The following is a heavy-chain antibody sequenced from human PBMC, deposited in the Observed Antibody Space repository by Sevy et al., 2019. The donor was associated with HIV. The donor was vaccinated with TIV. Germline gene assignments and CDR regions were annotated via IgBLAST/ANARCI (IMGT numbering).Heavy chain of an antibody. V-gene: IGHV3-11*01. CDR3: TRFYSSTTGRYPGSADF. CDR2: IRSNSNKI. CDR1: GFSFSDYF. J-gene: IGHJ4*02. Sequence: GGPLRLSCVASGFSFSDYFISWIRQAPGKGLEWVSYIRSNSNKIRYTDSVQGRLTISRDNVKNSVYLHMNSLRGEDTAVYHCTRFYSSTTGRYPGSADFWGRGTLVTVS. D-gene: IGHD6-19*01.